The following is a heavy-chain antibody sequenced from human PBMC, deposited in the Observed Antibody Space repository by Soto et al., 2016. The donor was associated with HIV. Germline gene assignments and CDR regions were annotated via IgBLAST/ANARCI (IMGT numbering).Heavy chain of an antibody. CDR2: ISGYNGKT. Sequence: QVQLVQSGAEVKKPGASVKVSCKASGYTLTNYGLSWVRQAPGQGLEWMGWISGYNGKTDYAQKLQGRVTITTDTSTSTAYMELRSLRSDDTAVYYCGRPRFGELWGGIDYWGQGTLVTVSS. V-gene: IGHV1-18*01. CDR3: GRPRFGELWGGIDY. J-gene: IGHJ4*02. CDR1: GYTLTNYG. D-gene: IGHD3-16*01.